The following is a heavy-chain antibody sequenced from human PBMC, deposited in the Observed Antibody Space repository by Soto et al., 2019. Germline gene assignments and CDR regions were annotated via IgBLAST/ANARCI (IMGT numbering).Heavy chain of an antibody. V-gene: IGHV3-30*18. CDR1: GFTFSSYG. CDR2: ISYDGSNK. CDR3: AKFIAAAGTHMRNFDY. J-gene: IGHJ4*02. Sequence: PGGSLRLSCAASGFTFSSYGMHWVRQAPGKGLEWVAVISYDGSNKYYADSVKGRFTISRDNSKNTLYLQMNSLRAEDTAVYYCAKFIAAAGTHMRNFDYWGQGTLVTVSS. D-gene: IGHD6-13*01.